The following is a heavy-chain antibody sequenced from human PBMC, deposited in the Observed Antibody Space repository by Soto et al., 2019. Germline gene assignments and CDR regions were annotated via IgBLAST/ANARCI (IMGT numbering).Heavy chain of an antibody. J-gene: IGHJ6*02. CDR1: DYTFTSYG. V-gene: IGHV1-18*01. CDR3: ASALYYYGSGSSLDV. D-gene: IGHD3-10*01. CDR2: ISAYNGNT. Sequence: ASVKVSCKASDYTFTSYGISWVRQAPGQGLEWMGWISAYNGNTNYAQKLQGRVTMTTDTSTSTAYMELRSLRSDDTAVYYCASALYYYGSGSSLDVWGQGTTVTVSS.